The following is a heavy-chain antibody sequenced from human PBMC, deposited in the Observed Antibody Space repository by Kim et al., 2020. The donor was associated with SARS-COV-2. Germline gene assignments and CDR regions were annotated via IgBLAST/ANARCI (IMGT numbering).Heavy chain of an antibody. Sequence: NPSLKSRVTISVDTSKSQFSLKLSSVTAADTAVYFCARRIAVAGHWYFDLWGRGTLVTVSS. CDR3: ARRIAVAGHWYFDL. V-gene: IGHV4-39*01. J-gene: IGHJ2*01. D-gene: IGHD6-19*01.